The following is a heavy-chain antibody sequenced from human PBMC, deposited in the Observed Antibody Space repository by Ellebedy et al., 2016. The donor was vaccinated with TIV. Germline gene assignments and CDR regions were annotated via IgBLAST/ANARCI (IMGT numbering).Heavy chain of an antibody. D-gene: IGHD5-18*01. V-gene: IGHV4-59*08. Sequence: MPSETLSLTCTVSGGSISSYYWSWIRQPPGKGLEWIGYIYYSGSTNYNPSLKSRVTISVDTSKNQFSLKLSSVTAADTAVYYCARLVDTAIVDYWGQGTLVTVSS. CDR3: ARLVDTAIVDY. CDR2: IYYSGST. CDR1: GGSISSYY. J-gene: IGHJ4*02.